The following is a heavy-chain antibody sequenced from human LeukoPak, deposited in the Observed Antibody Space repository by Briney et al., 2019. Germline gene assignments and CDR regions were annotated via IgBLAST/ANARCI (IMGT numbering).Heavy chain of an antibody. Sequence: PSETLSLTCTVSGGSISSYYWSWIRQPPGKGLEWIGYIYYSGSTNYNPSLKSRVTISVDTPKNQFSLKLSSVTAADTAVYYCAGASYDSSGVHWGQGTLVTVSS. CDR1: GGSISSYY. D-gene: IGHD3-22*01. CDR2: IYYSGST. CDR3: AGASYDSSGVH. V-gene: IGHV4-59*01. J-gene: IGHJ4*02.